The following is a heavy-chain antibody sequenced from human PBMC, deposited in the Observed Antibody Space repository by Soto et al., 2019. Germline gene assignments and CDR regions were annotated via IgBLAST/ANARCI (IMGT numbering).Heavy chain of an antibody. V-gene: IGHV4-4*02. CDR3: AIRAVAGPIDI. CDR1: GGSISGSNW. CDR2: VYHSGST. J-gene: IGHJ3*02. Sequence: QVQLQESGPGLVKPSGTVSLTCAVTGGSISGSNWWSWVRQPPGKGPEWIGEVYHSGSTTYNPSLKSQVILSVDNAKKPCSLMLTSVTAADTAVFNCAIRAVAGPIDIWGQGTVVTVSS. D-gene: IGHD6-19*01.